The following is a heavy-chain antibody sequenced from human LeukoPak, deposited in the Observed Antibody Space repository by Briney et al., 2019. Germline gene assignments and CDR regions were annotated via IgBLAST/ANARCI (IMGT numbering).Heavy chain of an antibody. CDR1: GYSFNDYY. D-gene: IGHD6-19*01. V-gene: IGHV1-2*02. CDR3: ARSPGRSAWYYVDF. Sequence: ASVKVSCKTSGYSFNDYYMHWIRQAPGQGLEWMGWINPSTGGSYYTQNFQGRVTMTRDTPISTAYMELNTLTSDDTAVYFCARSPGRSAWYYVDFWGPGTLVIVSS. CDR2: INPSTGGS. J-gene: IGHJ4*02.